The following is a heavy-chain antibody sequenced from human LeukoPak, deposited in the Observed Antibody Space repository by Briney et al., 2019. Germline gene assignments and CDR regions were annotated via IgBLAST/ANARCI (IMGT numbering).Heavy chain of an antibody. Sequence: GGSLRLSCVTSGFTFNVYDMHWVRQAKGKGLEWVSAIGTLHDAYYPDSVKGRFTISRENARNSLYLQMNSLTAGDTAVYYCVRGCTYCNLKTWFDPWGQGTLVTVSS. CDR3: VRGCTYCNLKTWFDP. CDR2: IGTLHDA. CDR1: GFTFNVYD. V-gene: IGHV3-13*01. D-gene: IGHD2/OR15-2a*01. J-gene: IGHJ5*02.